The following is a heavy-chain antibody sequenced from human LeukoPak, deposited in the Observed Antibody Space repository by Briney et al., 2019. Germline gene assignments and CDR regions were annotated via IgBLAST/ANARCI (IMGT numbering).Heavy chain of an antibody. J-gene: IGHJ6*02. CDR1: GGSISSSSYY. CDR3: ARHAPIWVSYYYGMDV. Sequence: SETLSLTCTVSGGSISSSSYYWGWIRQPPGKGLEWLGSIYYSGSTYYNPSLKSRVTISVDTSKNQFSLKLSSVTAADTAVYYCARHAPIWVSYYYGMDVWGQGTTVTVSS. V-gene: IGHV4-39*01. CDR2: IYYSGST. D-gene: IGHD3-9*01.